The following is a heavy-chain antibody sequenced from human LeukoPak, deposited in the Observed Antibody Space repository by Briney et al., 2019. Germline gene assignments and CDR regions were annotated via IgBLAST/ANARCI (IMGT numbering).Heavy chain of an antibody. Sequence: GGSLRLSCAASGFTFNTYAMSGVRQAPGRGLEWVSVISGSGGTSYYAGSVKGRFTISRDNSKNTLYLQMNSLRAEDTAVYYCAKKLVGSYPFDYWGQGTLVTVSS. D-gene: IGHD1-26*01. CDR2: ISGSGGTS. CDR1: GFTFNTYA. CDR3: AKKLVGSYPFDY. J-gene: IGHJ4*02. V-gene: IGHV3-23*01.